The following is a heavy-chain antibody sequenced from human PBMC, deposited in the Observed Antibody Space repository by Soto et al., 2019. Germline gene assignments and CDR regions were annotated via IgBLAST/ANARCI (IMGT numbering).Heavy chain of an antibody. D-gene: IGHD2-15*01. CDR2: INHSEST. CDR1: GGSFSGYY. J-gene: IGHJ4*02. V-gene: IGHV4-34*01. CDR3: ARGVRPGYCSGGSCYRRPFDY. Sequence: QVQLQQWGAGLLKPSETLSLTCAVYGGSFSGYYWSWIRQPPGKGLEWIGEINHSESTNYNPSLKRRVTISVDTSKNQFSLKLSSVTAADTAVYYCARGVRPGYCSGGSCYRRPFDYWGQGTLVTVSS.